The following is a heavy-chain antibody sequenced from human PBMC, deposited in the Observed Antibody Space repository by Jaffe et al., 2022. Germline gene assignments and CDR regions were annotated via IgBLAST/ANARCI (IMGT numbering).Heavy chain of an antibody. J-gene: IGHJ5*02. V-gene: IGHV1-69*01. CDR3: ARDWPQGVLVVYAPGWFDP. Sequence: QVQLVQSGAEVKKPGSSVKVSCKASGGTFSSYAISWVRQAPGQGLEWMGGIIPIFGTANYAQKFQGRVTITADESTSTAYMELSSLRSEDTAVYYCARDWPQGVLVVYAPGWFDPWGQGTLVTVSS. CDR1: GGTFSSYA. CDR2: IIPIFGTA. D-gene: IGHD2-8*02.